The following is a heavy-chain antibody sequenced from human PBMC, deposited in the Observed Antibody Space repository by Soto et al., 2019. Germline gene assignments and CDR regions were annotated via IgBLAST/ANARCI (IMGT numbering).Heavy chain of an antibody. CDR3: ASPQPAGVYNYCFRCGTDV. D-gene: IGHD2-8*01. J-gene: IGHJ6*02. CDR2: IDPSAGST. Sequence: ASVKGCGEASGYSFTRYYIHWLRQAPGHGLVWMLIIDPSAGSTTYAQKFQGRGTMTRDMSTSTVYMEVRSLRSEDTVVYYCASPQPAGVYNYCFRCGTDVWGQGTQVTVCS. CDR1: GYSFTRYY. V-gene: IGHV1-46*01.